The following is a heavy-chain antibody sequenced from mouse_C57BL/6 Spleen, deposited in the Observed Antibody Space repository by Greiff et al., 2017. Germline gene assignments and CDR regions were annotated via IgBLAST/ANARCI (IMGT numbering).Heavy chain of an antibody. CDR3: ARQLRLQFAY. Sequence: EVKLVESGPGLVKPSQSLSLTCSVSGYSITSGYYWNWIRQFPGNKLEWMGYISYDGSNNYNPSLKNRISITRDTSKNQFFLKLNSVTTEDTATYYCARQLRLQFAYWGQGTLVTVSA. CDR2: ISYDGSN. V-gene: IGHV3-6*01. CDR1: GYSITSGYY. D-gene: IGHD3-2*02. J-gene: IGHJ3*01.